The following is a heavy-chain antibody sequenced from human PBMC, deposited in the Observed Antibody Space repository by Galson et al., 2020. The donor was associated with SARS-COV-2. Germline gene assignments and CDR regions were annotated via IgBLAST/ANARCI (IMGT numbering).Heavy chain of an antibody. CDR2: IWYDGSNK. CDR1: GFTFSSYG. CDR3: ARAKQDSSSWYGDAFDI. V-gene: IGHV3-33*01. Sequence: QAGGSLRLSCAASGFTFSSYGMHWVRQAPGKGLEWVAVIWYDGSNKYYADSVKGRFTISRDNSKNTLYLQMNSLRAEDTAVYYCARAKQDSSSWYGDAFDIWGQGTMVTVSS. J-gene: IGHJ3*02. D-gene: IGHD6-13*01.